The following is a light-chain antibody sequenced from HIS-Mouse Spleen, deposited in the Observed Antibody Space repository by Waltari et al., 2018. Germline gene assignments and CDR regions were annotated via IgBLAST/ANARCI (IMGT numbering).Light chain of an antibody. CDR3: YSTDSSGTWV. V-gene: IGLV3-10*01. Sequence: SYELTQPPSVSVSPGQTARIPCSGDALPKKYAYWYQQKSGQAPVLVIYEDSKRPSGIPERFSGSSSGTMATLTISGAQVEDEADYYCYSTDSSGTWVFGGGTKLTVL. CDR1: ALPKKY. CDR2: EDS. J-gene: IGLJ3*02.